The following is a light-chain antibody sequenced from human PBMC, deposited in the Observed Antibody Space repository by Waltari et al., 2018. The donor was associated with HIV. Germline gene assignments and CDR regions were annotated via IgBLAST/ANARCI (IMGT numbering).Light chain of an antibody. CDR2: EVS. CDR3: SSFTTLNTRM. CDR1: NYDIGSYSF. V-gene: IGLV2-14*01. Sequence: QSALTQPASVSAFVGQSITISCTGTNYDIGSYSFVSWYQQSPGKAPKLLIYEVSKRPPGVSDRFSGSKSGNSASLTCSGLQTDDEADYYCSSFTTLNTRMFGGGTTLTVL. J-gene: IGLJ3*02.